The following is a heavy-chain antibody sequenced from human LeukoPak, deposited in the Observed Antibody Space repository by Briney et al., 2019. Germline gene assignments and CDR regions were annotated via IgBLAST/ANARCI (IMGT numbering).Heavy chain of an antibody. CDR1: GGTFSSYA. CDR2: IIPIFGTA. Sequence: GASVEVSCKASGGTFSSYAISWVRQAPGQGLEWMGGIIPIFGTANYAQKFQGRVTITADKSTSTAYMELSSLRSEDTAVYYCARDERYDSSGYPFDFWGQGTLVTVSS. D-gene: IGHD3-22*01. V-gene: IGHV1-69*06. J-gene: IGHJ4*02. CDR3: ARDERYDSSGYPFDF.